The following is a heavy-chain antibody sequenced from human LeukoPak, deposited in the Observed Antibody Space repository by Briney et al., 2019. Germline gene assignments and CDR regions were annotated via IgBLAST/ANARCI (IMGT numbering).Heavy chain of an antibody. D-gene: IGHD3-10*01. V-gene: IGHV3-9*01. CDR3: AKDYGSGSYWPYFDY. J-gene: IGHJ4*02. CDR2: ISWNSGSI. Sequence: GGSLRLSCAASGFTFDDYAMRWVRQAPGKGLEWVSGISWNSGSIGYADSVKGRFTISRDIAKNSLYLQMNSLRAEDTALYYCAKDYGSGSYWPYFDYWGQGTLVTVSS. CDR1: GFTFDDYA.